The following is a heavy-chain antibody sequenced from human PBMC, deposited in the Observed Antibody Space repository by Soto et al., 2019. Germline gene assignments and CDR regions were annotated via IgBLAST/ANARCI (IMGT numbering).Heavy chain of an antibody. Sequence: ASVKVSCKASGGTFSSYAISWVRQAPGQGLEWMGGIIPIFGTANYAQKFQGRVTITADESTGTAYMELSSLRSEDTAVYYCARASYSSGWSKYFDYWGQGTLVTVSS. D-gene: IGHD6-19*01. CDR1: GGTFSSYA. CDR3: ARASYSSGWSKYFDY. J-gene: IGHJ4*02. V-gene: IGHV1-69*13. CDR2: IIPIFGTA.